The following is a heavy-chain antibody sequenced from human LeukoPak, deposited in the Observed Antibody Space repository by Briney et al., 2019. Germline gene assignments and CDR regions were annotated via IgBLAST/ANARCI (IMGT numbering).Heavy chain of an antibody. CDR1: GYTFTGYY. D-gene: IGHD2-21*01. CDR2: INPYSGAT. CDR3: ARAHIGNDLFIDY. V-gene: IGHV1-2*02. Sequence: ASVKVSCKASGYTFTGYYMHWVRQAPGQGLEWMGWINPYSGATNYAQKFQGRVTMTRDTSISTAYMDLSSLTSDDTAVYYCARAHIGNDLFIDYWGQGTLVTVSS. J-gene: IGHJ4*02.